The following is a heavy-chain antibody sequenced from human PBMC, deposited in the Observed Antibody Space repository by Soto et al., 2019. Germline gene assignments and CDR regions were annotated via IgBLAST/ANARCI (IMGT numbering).Heavy chain of an antibody. CDR2: IYYSGST. V-gene: IGHV4-31*03. Sequence: QVQLQESGPGLVKPSQTLSLTCTVSGGSISSGGYYWSWIRQHPGKGLEWIGYIYYSGSTYYNPYLKSRVTISVDTSKNQFSLKLSSVTAADTAVYYCAREVVVVPAAIRANWFDPWGQGTLVTVSS. CDR1: GGSISSGGYY. CDR3: AREVVVVPAAIRANWFDP. J-gene: IGHJ5*02. D-gene: IGHD2-2*01.